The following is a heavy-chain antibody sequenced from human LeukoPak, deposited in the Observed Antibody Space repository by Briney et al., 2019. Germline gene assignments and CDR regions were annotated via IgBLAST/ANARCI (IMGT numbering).Heavy chain of an antibody. J-gene: IGHJ4*02. Sequence: SETLSLTCAVYGGSLSGSYWSWIRQSPGKGLEWIGEINQSGVTNGNPSLTSRVSISVDTSKNQFSLRLSSVTAADTAVYFCARGRPATIWGQGALVTVSS. CDR2: INQSGVT. D-gene: IGHD2-2*01. CDR3: ARGRPATI. V-gene: IGHV4-34*01. CDR1: GGSLSGSY.